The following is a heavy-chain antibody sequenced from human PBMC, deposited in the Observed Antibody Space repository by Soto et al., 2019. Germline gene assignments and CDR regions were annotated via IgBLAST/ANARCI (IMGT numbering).Heavy chain of an antibody. Sequence: QVQLEESGGGVVQPGRSLRLSCAASGFTFSSHAMHWVRQAPGKGLEWVAVTSYDGSKKYYADSVKGRFTISRDNFKNTLHLQMASLRPEDTAVYHCVRDRVVAGIGEVDYWGQGTLVTVSS. J-gene: IGHJ4*02. CDR3: VRDRVVAGIGEVDY. CDR1: GFTFSSHA. V-gene: IGHV3-30-3*01. D-gene: IGHD6-19*01. CDR2: TSYDGSKK.